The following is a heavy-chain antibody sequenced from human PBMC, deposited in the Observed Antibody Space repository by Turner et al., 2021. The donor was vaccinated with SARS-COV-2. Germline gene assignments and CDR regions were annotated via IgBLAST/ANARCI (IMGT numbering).Heavy chain of an antibody. D-gene: IGHD6-13*01. Sequence: QLQLQESGPGLVQPSETLSLTRTVSGRSISSSSYYWGWIRQPPGKGLEWIGSIYYSGSTYYNPSLKSRVTISVDTSKNQFSLKLSSVTAADTAVYYCARHWEVAAAAYLARFDPWGQGTLVTVSS. CDR2: IYYSGST. V-gene: IGHV4-39*01. J-gene: IGHJ5*02. CDR3: ARHWEVAAAAYLARFDP. CDR1: GRSISSSSYY.